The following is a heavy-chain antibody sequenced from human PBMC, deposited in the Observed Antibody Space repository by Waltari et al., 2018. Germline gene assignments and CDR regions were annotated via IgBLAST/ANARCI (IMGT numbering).Heavy chain of an antibody. CDR1: GGTFSSYA. D-gene: IGHD5-18*01. CDR3: ARDALRYGDQGGSFMDV. Sequence: VQLVQSGAEVKKPGSSVKVSCKASGGTFSSYAISWVRQAPGKGLEWVANIKQDGSEKYYVDSVKGRFTISRDNAKNSLYLQMNSLRAEDTAVYYCARDALRYGDQGGSFMDVWGQGTTVTVSS. J-gene: IGHJ6*02. CDR2: IKQDGSEK. V-gene: IGHV3-7*01.